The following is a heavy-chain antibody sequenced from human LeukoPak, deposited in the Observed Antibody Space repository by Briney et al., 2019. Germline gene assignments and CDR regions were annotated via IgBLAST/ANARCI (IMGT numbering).Heavy chain of an antibody. Sequence: PSETLSLTCTVSGGSISSSSYYWGWIRQPPGKGLEWIGSIYYSGSTYYNPSLKSRVTISVDTSKNQFSLKLSSVTAADTAVYYCARGGSLGGRYYGPRGVSDAFDIWGQGTMVTVSS. CDR3: ARGGSLGGRYYGPRGVSDAFDI. D-gene: IGHD3-10*01. V-gene: IGHV4-39*07. CDR2: IYYSGST. J-gene: IGHJ3*02. CDR1: GGSISSSSYY.